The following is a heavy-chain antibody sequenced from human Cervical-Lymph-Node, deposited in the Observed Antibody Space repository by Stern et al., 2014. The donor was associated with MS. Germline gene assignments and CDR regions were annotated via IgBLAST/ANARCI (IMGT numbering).Heavy chain of an antibody. V-gene: IGHV1-18*01. D-gene: IGHD6-19*01. Sequence: VHLVESGAEVKKPGASVKVSCKASGYTFTSYGISWVRQAPGQGLEWMGWISGYNDDTNYVEKFQGRVTMTTDTSTSTAYLELRSLRSDDTAVYYCARDPHIAVAGTGGGFDPWGQGTLGTVSS. CDR3: ARDPHIAVAGTGGGFDP. J-gene: IGHJ5*02. CDR2: ISGYNDDT. CDR1: GYTFTSYG.